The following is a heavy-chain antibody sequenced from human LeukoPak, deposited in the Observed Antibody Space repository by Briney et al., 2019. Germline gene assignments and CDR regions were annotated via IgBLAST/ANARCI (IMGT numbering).Heavy chain of an antibody. V-gene: IGHV3-33*06. CDR3: AKGTDGLGD. Sequence: GRSLRLSCGASGFTFSSYGMHWVRQAPGKGQEWVAVIWYDGSNKYYGDSLKGRFTISRDNSKNTLYLQMNSLRAEDTAVYYCAKGTDGLGDWGQGTLVTVSS. D-gene: IGHD3-16*01. CDR1: GFTFSSYG. J-gene: IGHJ4*02. CDR2: IWYDGSNK.